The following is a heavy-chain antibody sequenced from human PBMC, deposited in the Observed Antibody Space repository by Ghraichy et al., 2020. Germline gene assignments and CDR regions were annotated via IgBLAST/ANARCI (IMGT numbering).Heavy chain of an antibody. CDR2: ISSSGSTI. Sequence: GGSLRLSCAASGFTFSSYEMNWVRQAPGKGLEWVSYISSSGSTIYYADSVKGRFTISRDNAKNSLYLQMNSLRAEDTAVYYCARYGSGSPFLYPIVYWGQGTLVTVSS. V-gene: IGHV3-48*03. CDR3: ARYGSGSPFLYPIVY. D-gene: IGHD3-10*01. CDR1: GFTFSSYE. J-gene: IGHJ4*02.